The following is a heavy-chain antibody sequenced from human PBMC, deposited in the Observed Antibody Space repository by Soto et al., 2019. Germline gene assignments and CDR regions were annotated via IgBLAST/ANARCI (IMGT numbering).Heavy chain of an antibody. CDR2: INHSGST. Sequence: SETLSLTCAVYGGSFSGYYWSWIRQPPGKGLEWIGEINHSGSTNYNPSLKSRVTISVDTSKNQFSLKLSSVTAADTAVYYCARAHYYDSSGYPTSDAFDIWGQGTMVTVS. J-gene: IGHJ3*02. D-gene: IGHD3-22*01. V-gene: IGHV4-34*01. CDR3: ARAHYYDSSGYPTSDAFDI. CDR1: GGSFSGYY.